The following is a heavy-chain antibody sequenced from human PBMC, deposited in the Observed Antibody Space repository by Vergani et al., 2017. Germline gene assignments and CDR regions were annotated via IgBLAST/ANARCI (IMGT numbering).Heavy chain of an antibody. V-gene: IGHV4-4*03. J-gene: IGHJ4*02. CDR3: ARTYSGYDYSFDY. Sequence: QVQLQESGPGLVKPPGTLSLTCAVSGGSISSSNWWSWVRQPPGKGLEWIGEIYHSGSTNYNPSLKSRVTISVDTSKNQFSLKLSSVTAADTAVYYCARTYSGYDYSFDYWGQGTLVTVSS. CDR1: GGSISSSNW. CDR2: IYHSGST. D-gene: IGHD5-12*01.